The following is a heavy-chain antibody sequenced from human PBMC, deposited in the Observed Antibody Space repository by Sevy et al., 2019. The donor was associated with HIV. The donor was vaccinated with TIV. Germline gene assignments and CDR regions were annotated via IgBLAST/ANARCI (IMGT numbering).Heavy chain of an antibody. V-gene: IGHV3-53*01. CDR3: ASQLGIGAFDI. CDR1: GLSVSRNY. Sequence: GGSLRLSCAASGLSVSRNYLSWVRQAPGKGLEWVSVIYAGGSTYYAASVKGRFTVSRDKAKNTLYYEMNSVRAEDTAVYYCASQLGIGAFDIWGQGTMVTVSS. J-gene: IGHJ3*02. CDR2: IYAGGST. D-gene: IGHD1-1*01.